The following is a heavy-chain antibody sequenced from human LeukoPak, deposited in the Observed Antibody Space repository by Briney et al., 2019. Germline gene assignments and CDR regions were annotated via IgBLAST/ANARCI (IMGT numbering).Heavy chain of an antibody. CDR1: GFTFSDHY. CDR2: IRKKVNSYTT. V-gene: IGHV3-72*01. CDR3: ARATRGFEY. Sequence: GGSLRLSCAASGFTFSDHYMDWVRQAPGKGLEWVGRIRKKVNSYTTEYAASVKGRFTISRDDSKNSLYLQMNSLKTEDTAVYYCARATRGFEYWGQGTLVTVSS. J-gene: IGHJ4*02.